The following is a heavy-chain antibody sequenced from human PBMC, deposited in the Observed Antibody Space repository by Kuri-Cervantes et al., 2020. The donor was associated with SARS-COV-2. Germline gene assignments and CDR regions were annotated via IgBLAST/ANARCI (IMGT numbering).Heavy chain of an antibody. D-gene: IGHD6-13*01. CDR1: GGTFSSYA. CDR3: ARDLVPAAVHVIDY. J-gene: IGHJ4*02. V-gene: IGHV1-69*05. Sequence: SVKVSCKASGGTFSSYAISGVRQAPGQGLEWMGGIIPIFGTANYAQKFQGRVTITTDESTSTAYLELSSLGSEDTAGYYCARDLVPAAVHVIDYWGQGTLVTVSS. CDR2: IIPIFGTA.